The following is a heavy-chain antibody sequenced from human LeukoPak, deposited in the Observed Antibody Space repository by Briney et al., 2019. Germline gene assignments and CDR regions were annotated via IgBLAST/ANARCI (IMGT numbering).Heavy chain of an antibody. CDR1: GFTFSSYA. Sequence: PGGSLRLSCAASGFTFSSYAMHWVRQAPGKGLEWVAVISYDGSNKHYADSVKGRFTISRDNSKNTLYLQMNSLRAEDTAVYYCARGNIVVVPAATGPDYWGQGTLVTVSS. CDR2: ISYDGSNK. J-gene: IGHJ4*02. V-gene: IGHV3-30-3*01. CDR3: ARGNIVVVPAATGPDY. D-gene: IGHD2-2*01.